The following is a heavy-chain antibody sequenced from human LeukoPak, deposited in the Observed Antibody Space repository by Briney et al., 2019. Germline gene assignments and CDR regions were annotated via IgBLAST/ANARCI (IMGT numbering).Heavy chain of an antibody. V-gene: IGHV3-33*06. J-gene: IGHJ5*02. D-gene: IGHD4-17*01. Sequence: GGSLRLSCAASGFTFSSYGMHWVRQAPGKGLEWVAVIWYDGSNKYYADSVKGRFTISRDNSKNTLYLQMNSLRAEDTAVYYCAKALYGDYNWFDPWGQGPRVTVSS. CDR1: GFTFSSYG. CDR2: IWYDGSNK. CDR3: AKALYGDYNWFDP.